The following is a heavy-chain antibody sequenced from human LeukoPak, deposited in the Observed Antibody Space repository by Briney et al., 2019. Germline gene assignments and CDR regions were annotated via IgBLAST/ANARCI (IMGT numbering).Heavy chain of an antibody. V-gene: IGHV4-34*01. J-gene: IGHJ6*03. CDR2: INHSGST. CDR3: AREFRSGSHYYYYYYMDV. CDR1: GGSFSGYY. Sequence: SETLSLTCAVYGGSFSGYYWSWIRQPPGKGLEWIGEINHSGSTNYNPSLKSRVTISVDTSKNQFSLKLSSVTAADTAVYYCAREFRSGSHYYYYYYMDVWGKGTTVTVSS. D-gene: IGHD1-1*01.